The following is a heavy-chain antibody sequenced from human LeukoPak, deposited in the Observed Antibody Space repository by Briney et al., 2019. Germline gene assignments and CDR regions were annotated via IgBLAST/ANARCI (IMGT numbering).Heavy chain of an antibody. D-gene: IGHD5-12*01. CDR3: ARGSGNGGRSWFDP. CDR2: INTNSGNP. J-gene: IGHJ5*02. Sequence: ASVKVSCKASGYTFSSYGMNWVRQAPGQGLEWMGWINTNSGNPTYAQGFTGRFVFSLDTSVSTAYLQISSLKAEDTAVYYCARGSGNGGRSWFDPWGQGTLVTVSS. V-gene: IGHV7-4-1*02. CDR1: GYTFSSYG.